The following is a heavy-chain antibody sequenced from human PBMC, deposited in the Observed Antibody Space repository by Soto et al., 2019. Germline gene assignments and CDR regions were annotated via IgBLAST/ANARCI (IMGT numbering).Heavy chain of an antibody. CDR1: GDNVSTNSAA. CDR3: ASGPFQEGSGMVWFAP. J-gene: IGHJ5*02. D-gene: IGHD3-10*01. V-gene: IGHV6-1*01. CDR2: TYYRSRWFS. Sequence: HLQQSGPGLVKPSQTLSLTCAIYGDNVSTNSAAWNWIRQSPSRGLEWLGRTYYRSRWFSNYAVSVKRRVAIKADTSKDLFSLELNSVTPEDTAVYYCASGPFQEGSGMVWFAPWGQGTPVIVSS.